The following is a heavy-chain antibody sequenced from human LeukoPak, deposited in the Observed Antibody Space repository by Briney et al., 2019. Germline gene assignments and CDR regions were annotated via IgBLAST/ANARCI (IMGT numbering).Heavy chain of an antibody. Sequence: GGSLRLSCAASGFTVSSNYMSWVRQAPGKGLEWVSVIYSGGSTYYADSVKGRFTISRDNSKNTLYLQMNSLRAEDTAVYYCARSDSSGWLYNYYYGMDVWGQGTTVTVSS. CDR1: GFTVSSNY. J-gene: IGHJ6*02. D-gene: IGHD6-19*01. V-gene: IGHV3-53*01. CDR3: ARSDSSGWLYNYYYGMDV. CDR2: IYSGGST.